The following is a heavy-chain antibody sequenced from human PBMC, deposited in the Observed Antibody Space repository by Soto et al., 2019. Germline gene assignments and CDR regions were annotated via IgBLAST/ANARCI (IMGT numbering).Heavy chain of an antibody. CDR2: IIPMFGTT. J-gene: IGHJ5*02. CDR3: AREFSGYDNNWFDP. CDR1: GGTFSSNG. Sequence: QVQLVQSGAEVKKPGSSVKVSCKASGGTFSSNGISWIRQAPGQGLEWMGGIIPMFGTTSYAQKFQGRVTIVADESTRTVYMELTSLTSEDTAIYYCAREFSGYDNNWFDPWGQGALATVSS. D-gene: IGHD5-12*01. V-gene: IGHV1-69*01.